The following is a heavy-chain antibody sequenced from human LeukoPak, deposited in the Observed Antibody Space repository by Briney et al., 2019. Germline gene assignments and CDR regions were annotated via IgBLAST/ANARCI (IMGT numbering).Heavy chain of an antibody. CDR2: ISGSGGST. CDR1: GFTFSSYA. V-gene: IGHV3-23*01. Sequence: PGGSLRLSCAASGFTFSSYAMSWVRQAPGKGLEWVSAISGSGGSTYYADSVKGRFTISRDNSKNTLYLQMNSLRADDTAVYYCAKDFWEMSTTDYWGQGTLVTVSS. D-gene: IGHD5-24*01. J-gene: IGHJ4*02. CDR3: AKDFWEMSTTDY.